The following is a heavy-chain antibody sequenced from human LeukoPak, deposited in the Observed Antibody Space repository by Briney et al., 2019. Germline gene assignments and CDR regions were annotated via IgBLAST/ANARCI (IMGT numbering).Heavy chain of an antibody. CDR2: IYSGVST. CDR1: GFTVSSNY. D-gene: IGHD5-12*01. Sequence: PGGSLRLSCAGSGFTVSSNYMNWVRQTPGKGLEWVSVIYSGVSTDYADSVKGRFTNSRDNSKNSLYLQMNSLRTEDTALYYCAKDIMSVATIPYYYYYGMDVWGQGTTVTVSS. J-gene: IGHJ6*02. CDR3: AKDIMSVATIPYYYYYGMDV. V-gene: IGHV3-53*05.